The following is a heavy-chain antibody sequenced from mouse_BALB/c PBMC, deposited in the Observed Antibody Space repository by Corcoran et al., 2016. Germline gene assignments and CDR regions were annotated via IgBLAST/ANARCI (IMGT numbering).Heavy chain of an antibody. Sequence: EVQLQQSGAELVKPGASVKLSCTASGFNIKDTYMHWVKQRPEQGLEWIGRIDPANGNTKYDPKFQGKATITADTSSNTAYLQLSSLTSEDTAVYYCARSNYGSNFDYWGQGTTLTVSS. J-gene: IGHJ2*01. CDR1: GFNIKDTY. V-gene: IGHV14-3*02. CDR3: ARSNYGSNFDY. CDR2: IDPANGNT. D-gene: IGHD1-1*01.